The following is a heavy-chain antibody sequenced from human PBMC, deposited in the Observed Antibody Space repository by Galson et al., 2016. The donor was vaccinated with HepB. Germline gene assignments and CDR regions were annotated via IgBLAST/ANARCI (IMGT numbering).Heavy chain of an antibody. Sequence: TLSLTCDVSGGSIINSNWWSWVRQPPGKGLEWIGEIYHTGSTNYNPSLKSRATISVDKSKNQFSLNLTSVTAADTAVYYCARDVGVLDYWGQGTLVTVSS. CDR1: GGSIINSNW. CDR2: IYHTGST. D-gene: IGHD6-6*01. V-gene: IGHV4-4*02. J-gene: IGHJ4*02. CDR3: ARDVGVLDY.